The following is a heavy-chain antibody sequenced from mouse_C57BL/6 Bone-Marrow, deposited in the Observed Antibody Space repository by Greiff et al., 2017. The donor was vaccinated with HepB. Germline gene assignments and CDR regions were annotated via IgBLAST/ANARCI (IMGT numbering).Heavy chain of an antibody. Sequence: QVQLQQSGPGLVQPSQSLSITCTVSGFSLTSYGVHWVRQSPGKGLEWLGVIWSGGSTDYNAAFISRLSISKDNSKSQVFFKMNSLQADDTAIYYCARGGLYYYGSSPYYYAMDYWGQGTSVTVSS. V-gene: IGHV2-2*01. CDR2: IWSGGST. CDR1: GFSLTSYG. CDR3: ARGGLYYYGSSPYYYAMDY. D-gene: IGHD1-1*01. J-gene: IGHJ4*01.